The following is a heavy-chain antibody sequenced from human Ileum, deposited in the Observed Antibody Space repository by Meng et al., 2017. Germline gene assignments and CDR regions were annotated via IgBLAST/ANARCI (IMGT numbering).Heavy chain of an antibody. CDR3: VFDSDY. CDR1: GYTFADYN. J-gene: IGHJ4*02. Sequence: EVHLAQSGAEVKKPGATVKISCKVSGYTFADYNIHWVHQAPGKGLDWLGXFDREDGDSKYGERFQGRISITADKSTDTFYLELSGLTSEDTAVYYCVFDSDYWGQGTLVTVSS. V-gene: IGHV1-69-2*01. CDR2: FDREDGDS. D-gene: IGHD3-3*01.